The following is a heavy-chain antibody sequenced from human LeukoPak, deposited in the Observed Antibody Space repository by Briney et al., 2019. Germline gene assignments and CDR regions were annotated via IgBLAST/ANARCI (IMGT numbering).Heavy chain of an antibody. D-gene: IGHD2-2*01. J-gene: IGHJ4*02. CDR1: GGSISSYY. CDR2: IYYSGST. CDR3: ARAYCSSTSCYRYYFDY. V-gene: IGHV4-59*01. Sequence: SETLSLTCTVSGGSISSYYWSWIRQPAGKGLEWIGYIYYSGSTNYNPSLKSRVTISVDTSKNQFSLKLSSVTAADTAVYYCARAYCSSTSCYRYYFDYWGQGTLVTVSS.